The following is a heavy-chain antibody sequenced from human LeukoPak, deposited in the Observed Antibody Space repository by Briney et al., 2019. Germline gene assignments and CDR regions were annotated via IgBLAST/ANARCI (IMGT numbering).Heavy chain of an antibody. CDR2: FYYSGST. V-gene: IGHV4-39*07. Sequence: PSQTLSLTCTVSGVSINSSSYYWGWIRQPPGKGLEWIGSFYYSGSTYYNPSLKSRVTISVDTSKNQFSLKLSSLTAADTAVYYCAGLGSYGSGTRLHDYWGQGTLVTVSS. J-gene: IGHJ4*02. CDR3: AGLGSYGSGTRLHDY. CDR1: GVSINSSSYY. D-gene: IGHD3-10*01.